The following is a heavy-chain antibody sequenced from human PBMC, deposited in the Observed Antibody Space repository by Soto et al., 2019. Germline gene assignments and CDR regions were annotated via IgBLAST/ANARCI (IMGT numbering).Heavy chain of an antibody. Sequence: TSETLSLTCTVSGGSISSSSYYWGWIRQPPGKGLEWIGSIYYSGSTYYNPSLKSRVTISVDTSKNQFSLKLSSVTAADTAVYYCAKGGFSANYVDFDYWGQGTLVTVSS. J-gene: IGHJ4*02. CDR3: AKGGFSANYVDFDY. D-gene: IGHD1-7*01. V-gene: IGHV4-39*01. CDR1: GGSISSSSYY. CDR2: IYYSGST.